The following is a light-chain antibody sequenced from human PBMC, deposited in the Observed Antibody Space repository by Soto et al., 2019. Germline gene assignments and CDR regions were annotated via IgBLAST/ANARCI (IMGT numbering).Light chain of an antibody. CDR2: DTS. CDR1: QSVSSTS. J-gene: IGKJ1*01. Sequence: EIVLTQSPGTLSLSPGESATLSCRASQSVSSTSLAWYQQKPGQAPRLLMYDTSSRATGIPDRFSGSGSGTHFTLTITRLEPEDFAVYYCQQYDRSTGTFGQGTKVEIK. V-gene: IGKV3-20*01. CDR3: QQYDRSTGT.